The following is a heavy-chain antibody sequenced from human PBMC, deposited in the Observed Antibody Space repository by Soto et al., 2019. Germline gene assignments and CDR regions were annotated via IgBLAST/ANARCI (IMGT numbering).Heavy chain of an antibody. J-gene: IGHJ4*02. V-gene: IGHV1-2*02. CDR1: GYTFTVYY. Sequence: ASVKVSCKASGYTFTVYYMHWVRQAPGQGLEWMGWINPKSGGTMYPQKFQGRVTMTWDTSISTAYMALTRLRSDDTAVYYCARDLAKGGGSAGFDYWGQGTLVTVPQ. D-gene: IGHD1-26*01. CDR2: INPKSGGT. CDR3: ARDLAKGGGSAGFDY.